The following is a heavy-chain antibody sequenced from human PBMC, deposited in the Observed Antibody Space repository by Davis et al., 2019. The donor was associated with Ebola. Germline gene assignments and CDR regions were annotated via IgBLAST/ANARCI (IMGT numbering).Heavy chain of an antibody. CDR1: VITFSSYA. Sequence: GESLKISCTASVITFSSYAMNWLRQAPGKGLEWGSVISGSGGRTYYADSEKGRFIISRDNSKNTLYLQMSSMGIEDTSVYYCVKGSITMTVVVYFDLWGQGTLVTVSP. CDR3: VKGSITMTVVVYFDL. J-gene: IGHJ4*02. CDR2: ISGSGGRT. V-gene: IGHV3-23*01. D-gene: IGHD3-22*01.